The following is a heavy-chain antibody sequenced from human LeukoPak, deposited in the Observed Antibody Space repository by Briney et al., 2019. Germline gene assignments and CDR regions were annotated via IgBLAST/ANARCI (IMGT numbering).Heavy chain of an antibody. CDR3: ASQRADFLSGLLDY. CDR2: ISSSSSYI. V-gene: IGHV3-21*01. Sequence: GGSLRLSCAASGFTFSSYSMNWVRQAPGKGLEWVSSISSSSSYIYYADSVKGRFTISRDNAKNSLYLQMNSLRAEDTAVYYCASQRADFLSGLLDYWGQGTLVTVSS. CDR1: GFTFSSYS. J-gene: IGHJ4*02. D-gene: IGHD3-3*01.